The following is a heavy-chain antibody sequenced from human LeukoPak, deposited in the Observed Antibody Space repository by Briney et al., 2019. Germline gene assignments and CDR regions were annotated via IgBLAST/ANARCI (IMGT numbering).Heavy chain of an antibody. CDR2: IYHSGST. D-gene: IGHD6-13*01. V-gene: IGHV4-39*07. CDR1: GGSISSSSYY. J-gene: IGHJ6*03. Sequence: SETLSLTCTVSGGSISSSSYYWGWIRQPPGKGLEWIGEIYHSGSTNYNPSLKSRVTISVDTSKNQFSLKLSSVTAADTAVYYCARATEAHSWRTRYYDYYMDVWGKGTTVTVSS. CDR3: ARATEAHSWRTRYYDYYMDV.